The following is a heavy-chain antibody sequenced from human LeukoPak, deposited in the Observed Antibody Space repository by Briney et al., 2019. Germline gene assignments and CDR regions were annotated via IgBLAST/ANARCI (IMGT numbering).Heavy chain of an antibody. D-gene: IGHD4-17*01. Sequence: GGSLRLSCAASGFTFTSYTMNWVRQAPGKGLEWVSSITSGSSYIYYADSVKGRFTISRDNAKNSLYLQMTSLRVEDTAVYYCAKAYGHFDDWGQGTLVTVSS. CDR1: GFTFTSYT. V-gene: IGHV3-21*01. CDR2: ITSGSSYI. J-gene: IGHJ4*02. CDR3: AKAYGHFDD.